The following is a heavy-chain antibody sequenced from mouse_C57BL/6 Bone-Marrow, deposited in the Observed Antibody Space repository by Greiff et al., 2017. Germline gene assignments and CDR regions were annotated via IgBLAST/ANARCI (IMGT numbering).Heavy chain of an antibody. V-gene: IGHV1-54*01. CDR3: ARKGGAY. CDR2: INPGSGGT. Sequence: VQLQESGAELVRPGTSVKVSCKASGYAFTNSLIEWVKQRPGQGLEWIGVINPGSGGTNYNEKFKGKATLTADKSSSTAYMQLSSLTSEDSAVYFCARKGGAYWGQGTLVTVSA. CDR1: GYAFTNSL. J-gene: IGHJ3*01.